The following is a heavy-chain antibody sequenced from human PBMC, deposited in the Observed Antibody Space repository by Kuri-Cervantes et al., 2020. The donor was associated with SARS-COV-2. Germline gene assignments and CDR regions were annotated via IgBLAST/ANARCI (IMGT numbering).Heavy chain of an antibody. V-gene: IGHV3-30-3*01. Sequence: GESLKISCAASGFTFNNYAMHWVRQTPGEGLEWVAITSYDGSNKYYAESVKGRFTISRDNSKNTLYLQMNSLRAEDTAVYYCARIPYSYGSPFDYYGMDVWGQGTTVTVSS. J-gene: IGHJ6*02. D-gene: IGHD5-18*01. CDR1: GFTFNNYA. CDR2: TSYDGSNK. CDR3: ARIPYSYGSPFDYYGMDV.